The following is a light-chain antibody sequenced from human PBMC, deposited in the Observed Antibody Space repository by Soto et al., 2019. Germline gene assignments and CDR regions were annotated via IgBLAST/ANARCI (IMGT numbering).Light chain of an antibody. CDR2: AAS. Sequence: DIQMTQSPSSLSASVGDRVTVTCRTSQNIYNYLNWYQQKPGKAPKLLIYAASSVQSGVPFRFSGTGSGTDFTLTISSLQPEDFATYYCEQTYSTPVTFGQGTRLEVK. V-gene: IGKV1-39*01. CDR3: EQTYSTPVT. J-gene: IGKJ5*01. CDR1: QNIYNY.